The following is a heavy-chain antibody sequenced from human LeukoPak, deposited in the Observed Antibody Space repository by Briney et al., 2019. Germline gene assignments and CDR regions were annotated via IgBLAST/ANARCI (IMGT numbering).Heavy chain of an antibody. CDR1: GFTFNNFA. CDR2: TSGSGRST. J-gene: IGHJ4*02. Sequence: GGSLRLSCAASGFTFNNFAMSWVRQAPGKGLEWVSATSGSGRSTDYADSVKGRFTISRDNYKNTLYLQMNSLRADDTALYYCAKRGSYDFWSGYYYDYWGRGTPVTVSS. CDR3: AKRGSYDFWSGYYYDY. V-gene: IGHV3-23*01. D-gene: IGHD3-3*01.